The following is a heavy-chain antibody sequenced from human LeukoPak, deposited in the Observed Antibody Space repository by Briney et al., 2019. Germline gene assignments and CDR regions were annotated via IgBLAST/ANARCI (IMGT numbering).Heavy chain of an antibody. CDR1: GFTFDDYA. V-gene: IGHV3-43D*03. D-gene: IGHD2-21*02. CDR3: ARDTVVTAIPDY. Sequence: TGGSPRLSCAASGFTFDDYAMHWVRQAPGKGLEWVSLISWDGGSTYYADSVKGRFTISRDNSKNSLYLQMNSLRAEDTALYYCARDTVVTAIPDYWGQGTLVTVSS. CDR2: ISWDGGST. J-gene: IGHJ4*02.